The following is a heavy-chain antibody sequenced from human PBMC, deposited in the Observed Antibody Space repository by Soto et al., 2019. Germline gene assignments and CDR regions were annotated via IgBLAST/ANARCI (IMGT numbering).Heavy chain of an antibody. CDR1: YT. CDR2: ISSRSSYT. CDR3: ARAGKSYDSSTG. D-gene: IGHD5-12*01. Sequence: YTMIWDSQAPGKGLEWVSSISSRSSYTYYADSLKGRITISRDNAKNSLFLQMNSLRAEDTAVFYCARAGKSYDSSTGWVQGTQVTVSA. J-gene: IGHJ4*02. V-gene: IGHV3-21*01.